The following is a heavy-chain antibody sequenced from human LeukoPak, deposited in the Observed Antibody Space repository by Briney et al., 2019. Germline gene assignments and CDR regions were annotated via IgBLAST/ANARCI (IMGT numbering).Heavy chain of an antibody. V-gene: IGHV4-31*03. Sequence: SETLSLTCTVSGGSISSGGYYWSWIRQHPGKGLEWIGYIYYSGSTYYNPSLKSRVTISVDTSKNQFSLKLGSVTAADTAVYYCARASVNWGYDYWGQGTLVTVSS. D-gene: IGHD7-27*01. CDR2: IYYSGST. CDR1: GGSISSGGYY. CDR3: ARASVNWGYDY. J-gene: IGHJ4*02.